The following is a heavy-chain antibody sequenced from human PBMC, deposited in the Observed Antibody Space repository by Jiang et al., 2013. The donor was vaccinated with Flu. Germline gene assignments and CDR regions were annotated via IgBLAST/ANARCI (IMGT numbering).Heavy chain of an antibody. D-gene: IGHD6-13*01. CDR3: ARGGSSWYYYYYYGMDV. V-gene: IGHV1-18*01. J-gene: IGHJ6*02. CDR2: ISAYNGNT. Sequence: LEWMGWISAYNGNTNYAQKLQGRVTMTTDTSTSTAYMELRSLRSDDTAVYYCARGGSSWYYYYYYGMDVWGQGTTVTVSS.